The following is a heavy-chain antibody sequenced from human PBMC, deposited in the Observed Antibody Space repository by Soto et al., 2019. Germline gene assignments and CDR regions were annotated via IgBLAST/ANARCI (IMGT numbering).Heavy chain of an antibody. J-gene: IGHJ4*02. V-gene: IGHV4-59*01. CDR2: VYYSGST. CDR3: ARRNTRPEHFDS. Sequence: SETLSLTCTVSGDSISTYYWTWIRQPPGQGLEWIGYVYYSGSTNYNPSLKSRVTISIDTSKNQFSLKLSSVTAADTAVYYCARRNTRPEHFDSWGPGSLVTVSS. D-gene: IGHD1-1*01. CDR1: GDSISTYY.